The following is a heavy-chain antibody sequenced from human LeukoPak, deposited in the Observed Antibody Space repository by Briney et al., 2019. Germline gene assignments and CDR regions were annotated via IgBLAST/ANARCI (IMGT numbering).Heavy chain of an antibody. V-gene: IGHV3-43*01. CDR1: GFTFVDST. Sequence: GGSLRLSCAAHGFTFVDSTMHWVRQAPGKGLEWVPLIRWDGGSTYYADSVKGRSTISRDNIKISLYLQMNSLRTEDTALYYCAKGPRGYLAYWGQGTRVTVSS. CDR2: IRWDGGST. J-gene: IGHJ4*02. CDR3: AKGPRGYLAY.